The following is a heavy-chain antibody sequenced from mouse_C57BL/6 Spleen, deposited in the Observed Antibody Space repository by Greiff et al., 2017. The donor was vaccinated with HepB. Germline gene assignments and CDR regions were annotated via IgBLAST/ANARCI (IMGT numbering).Heavy chain of an antibody. Sequence: QVQLQQPGAELVRPGSSVKLSCKASGYTFTSYWMHWVKQRPIQGLEWIGNIDPSDSETHYNQKFKDKATLTVDKSSSTAYMQLSSLTSEDSAVYYCARTEGYGYPVYAMDYWGQGTSVTVSS. CDR3: ARTEGYGYPVYAMDY. V-gene: IGHV1-52*01. D-gene: IGHD2-2*01. J-gene: IGHJ4*01. CDR1: GYTFTSYW. CDR2: IDPSDSET.